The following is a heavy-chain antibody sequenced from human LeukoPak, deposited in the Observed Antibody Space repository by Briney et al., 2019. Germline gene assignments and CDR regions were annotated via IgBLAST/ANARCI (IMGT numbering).Heavy chain of an antibody. D-gene: IGHD3-10*01. CDR1: GYTFTSYG. CDR3: ARDLKYGSGSYYNPYNWFDP. J-gene: IGHJ5*02. V-gene: IGHV1-18*01. CDR2: ISAYNGNT. Sequence: ASVTVSRKACGYTFTSYGMSGLRQAPGQGLEWMGWISAYNGNTNYAQKLQDRAIITTDTSTHKAYMELRDLSSDDTAVYYCARDLKYGSGSYYNPYNWFDPWGQGTLVTVSS.